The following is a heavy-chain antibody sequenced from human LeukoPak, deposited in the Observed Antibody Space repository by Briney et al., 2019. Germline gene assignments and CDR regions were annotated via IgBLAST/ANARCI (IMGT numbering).Heavy chain of an antibody. CDR2: IYTSGST. V-gene: IGHV4-61*02. CDR1: GGSISSGSYY. CDR3: ARGFDAFDI. J-gene: IGHJ3*02. Sequence: PSETLSLTCTVSGGSISSGSYYWNWIRQPAGKGLEWIGRIYTSGSTNYNPSLKSRVTISVDTSKNQFSLKLSSVTAADTAVYYCARGFDAFDIWGQGTMVTVSS.